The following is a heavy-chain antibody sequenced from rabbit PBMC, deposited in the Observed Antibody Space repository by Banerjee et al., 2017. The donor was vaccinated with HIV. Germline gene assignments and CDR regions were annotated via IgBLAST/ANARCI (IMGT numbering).Heavy chain of an antibody. V-gene: IGHV1S40*01. CDR2: IYTGFSGWT. CDR3: ARDADSGDISFDL. D-gene: IGHD4-2*01. Sequence: QSLEESGGDLVKPGASLTLTCTASGFSFSINAYMCWVRQAPGKGLECIACIYTGFSGWTYYASWAKGRFTISKTSSTTVTLQMTSLTAADTATYFCARDADSGDISFDLWGQGTLVTVS. CDR1: GFSFSINAY. J-gene: IGHJ4*01.